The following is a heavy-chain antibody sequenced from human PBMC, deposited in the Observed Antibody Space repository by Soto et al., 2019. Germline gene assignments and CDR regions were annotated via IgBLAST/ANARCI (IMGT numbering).Heavy chain of an antibody. CDR3: TRHLIDC. V-gene: IGHV3-21*04. CDR1: GFTFSSYS. J-gene: IGHJ4*02. CDR2: ISSSSSYI. Sequence: SGFTFSSYSMNWVRQAPGKGLEWVSSISSSSSYIYYADSVKGRFTISRDDSKNTAYLQMNSLKTEDTAVYYCTRHLIDCWGQGTPVTVSS.